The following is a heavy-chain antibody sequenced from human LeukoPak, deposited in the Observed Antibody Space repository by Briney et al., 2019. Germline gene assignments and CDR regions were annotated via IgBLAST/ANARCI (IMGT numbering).Heavy chain of an antibody. CDR3: ARDSGGRVAPDTMDYFDY. Sequence: PGGSLRLSCAASGFTFSSYAMHWVRQAPGKGLEWVAVISYDGSNKYYADSVKGRFTISRDNSKNTLYLQMNSLRAEDTAVYYCARDSGGRVAPDTMDYFDYWGQGTLVTVSS. CDR1: GFTFSSYA. CDR2: ISYDGSNK. V-gene: IGHV3-30*04. J-gene: IGHJ4*02. D-gene: IGHD3-10*01.